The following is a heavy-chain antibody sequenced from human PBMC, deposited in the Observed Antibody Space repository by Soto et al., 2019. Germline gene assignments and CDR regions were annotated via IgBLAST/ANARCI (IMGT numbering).Heavy chain of an antibody. V-gene: IGHV3-7*03. Sequence: HPGGSLRLSCAASGFTVSSYRMTWVRQAPGKGLEWVANIKEDGSEKNYVDSVKGRFTISRDNAKNSLYLQMNSLRGEDTATYYCARYLAMDVWGQGTTVTVSS. J-gene: IGHJ6*02. CDR2: IKEDGSEK. CDR1: GFTVSSYR. CDR3: ARYLAMDV.